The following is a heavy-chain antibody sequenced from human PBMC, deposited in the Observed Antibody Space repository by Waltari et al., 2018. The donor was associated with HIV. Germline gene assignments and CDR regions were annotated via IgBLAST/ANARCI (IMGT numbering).Heavy chain of an antibody. V-gene: IGHV4-39*01. CDR2: IYYSGDS. D-gene: IGHD2-8*01. J-gene: IGHJ4*02. CDR1: GCPVPSGTYY. CDR3: ARLDMVKTLIDY. Sequence: QLQLQESGPGLVKPSETLSVTCTVSGCPVPSGTYYWGWVRQPPGQGLEWIGGIYYSGDSYYNPSVKSRVTMAVDTSKNQFSLRLNSVTAADTALYYCARLDMVKTLIDYWGQGTLVTVSS.